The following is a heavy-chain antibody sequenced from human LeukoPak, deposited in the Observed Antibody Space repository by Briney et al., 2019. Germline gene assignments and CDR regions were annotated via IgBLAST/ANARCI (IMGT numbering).Heavy chain of an antibody. D-gene: IGHD3-22*01. CDR2: IYYSGST. CDR3: AREVRVTMILRYFDL. CDR1: GGSISSSSYY. J-gene: IGHJ2*01. Sequence: KTSETLSLTCTVSGGSISSSSYYWGWIRQPPGKGLEWIGYIYYSGSTNYNPSLKSRVTISVDTSKNQFSLKLSSVTAADTAVYYCAREVRVTMILRYFDLWGRGTLVTVSS. V-gene: IGHV4-61*01.